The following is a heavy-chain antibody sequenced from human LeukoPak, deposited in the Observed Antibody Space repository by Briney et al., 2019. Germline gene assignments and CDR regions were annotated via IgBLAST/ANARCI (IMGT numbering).Heavy chain of an antibody. D-gene: IGHD3-22*01. J-gene: IGHJ4*02. CDR2: INHSGST. CDR1: GGSFSGYY. Sequence: SETLSLTCAVYGGSFSGYYWSWIRQPPGKGLEWIGEINHSGSTNYNPSLKSRVTISADTSKNQFSLKLSSVTAADTAVYYCARFYDSSGYRRSYYFDYWGQGTLVTVSS. CDR3: ARFYDSSGYRRSYYFDY. V-gene: IGHV4-34*01.